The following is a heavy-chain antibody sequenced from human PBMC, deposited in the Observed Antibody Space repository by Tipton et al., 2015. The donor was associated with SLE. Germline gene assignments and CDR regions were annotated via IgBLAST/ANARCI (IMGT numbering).Heavy chain of an antibody. Sequence: TLSLTCTVSGGSINGHFWTWIRQPPGKELEWIGYIHYIGSTKYNPSLKSRVTISVDTSKNQFSLKLTSVTAADTAVYYCARRIAVVIAEDAFDIWGQGTLVTVSS. CDR2: IHYIGST. J-gene: IGHJ3*02. D-gene: IGHD2-21*01. CDR1: GGSINGHF. CDR3: ARRIAVVIAEDAFDI. V-gene: IGHV4-59*11.